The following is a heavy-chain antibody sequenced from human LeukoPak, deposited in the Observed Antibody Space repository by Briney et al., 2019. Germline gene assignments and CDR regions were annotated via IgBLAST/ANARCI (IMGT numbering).Heavy chain of an antibody. Sequence: ASVSVSCKASGYTLTSYGISWVRQAPGQGLEWMGWISAYNGNTNYVQKLQGRVTMTTDTSTSTAYMELRSLRSGHTAVYYCARGGYCSSTSCYGRFDPWGQGTLVTVSS. V-gene: IGHV1-18*04. CDR2: ISAYNGNT. J-gene: IGHJ5*02. CDR1: GYTLTSYG. D-gene: IGHD2-2*01. CDR3: ARGGYCSSTSCYGRFDP.